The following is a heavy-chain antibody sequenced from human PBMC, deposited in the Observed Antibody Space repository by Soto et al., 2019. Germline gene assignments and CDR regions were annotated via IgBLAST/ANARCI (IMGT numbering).Heavy chain of an antibody. Sequence: QVQLVQSGAEVKKPGASVKVSCKASGYTFTSYGISWVRQAPGQGLEWMGWISAYNGNINYAQKLQGRVTMTTDTSTSTAYMERRSLRSDDTAVYYCAVGRRRGSSWYRPLDYWGQGTLVTVSS. CDR2: ISAYNGNI. D-gene: IGHD6-13*01. V-gene: IGHV1-18*04. J-gene: IGHJ4*02. CDR3: AVGRRRGSSWYRPLDY. CDR1: GYTFTSYG.